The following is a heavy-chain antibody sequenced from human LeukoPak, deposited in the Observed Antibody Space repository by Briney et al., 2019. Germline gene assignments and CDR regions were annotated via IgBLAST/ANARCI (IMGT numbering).Heavy chain of an antibody. J-gene: IGHJ4*02. V-gene: IGHV4-30-4*01. CDR2: IYYSGST. CDR1: GGSISSSSYY. Sequence: SETLSLTCTVSGGSISSSSYYWSWIRQPPGKGLEWIGYIYYSGSTYYNPSLKSRVTISVDTSKNQFSLKLSSVTAADTAVYYCARDIDSGSSKFDSWGQETLVTASS. D-gene: IGHD1-26*01. CDR3: ARDIDSGSSKFDS.